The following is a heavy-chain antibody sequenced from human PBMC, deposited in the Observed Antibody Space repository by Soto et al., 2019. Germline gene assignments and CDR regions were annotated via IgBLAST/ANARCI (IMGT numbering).Heavy chain of an antibody. CDR1: GYSFNGYY. V-gene: IGHV1-2*02. D-gene: IGHD3-22*01. CDR3: AREPRGSYYGRRGYFALDY. Sequence: ASVNVSCKASGYSFNGYYMHWVRQAPGQGLEWMGWINPNNGGTKYAQKFQGRVTLTRDTSISTAYMELGSLRSDDTALYYCAREPRGSYYGRRGYFALDYWGQGTLVTVSS. CDR2: INPNNGGT. J-gene: IGHJ4*02.